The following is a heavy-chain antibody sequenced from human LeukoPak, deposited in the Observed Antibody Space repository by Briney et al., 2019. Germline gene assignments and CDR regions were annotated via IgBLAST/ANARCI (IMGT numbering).Heavy chain of an antibody. CDR1: GGSISSGGYY. V-gene: IGHV4-31*03. J-gene: IGHJ4*02. D-gene: IGHD1-26*01. Sequence: SETLSLTCTVSGGSISSGGYYWSWIRQHPGKGLEWIGYIYYSGSTYYNPSLKSRVTISVDTSKNQFSLKLSSVTAADTAVYYCARSDSGSYCHFDYWGQGTLVTVSS. CDR2: IYYSGST. CDR3: ARSDSGSYCHFDY.